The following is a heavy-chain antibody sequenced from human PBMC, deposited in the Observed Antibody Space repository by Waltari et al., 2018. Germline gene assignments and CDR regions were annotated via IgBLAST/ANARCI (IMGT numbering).Heavy chain of an antibody. CDR2: IRYDGSNK. J-gene: IGHJ3*02. Sequence: QVQLVESGGGVVQPGGSLRLSCAASGFTFSSYGMHWVRQAPGKGLEWVALIRYDGSNKYYADSVKGRFTISRDNSKNTLYLQMNSLRAEDTAMYYCAAMEDAFDIWGQGTMVTVSS. CDR3: AAMEDAFDI. V-gene: IGHV3-30*02. D-gene: IGHD1-1*01. CDR1: GFTFSSYG.